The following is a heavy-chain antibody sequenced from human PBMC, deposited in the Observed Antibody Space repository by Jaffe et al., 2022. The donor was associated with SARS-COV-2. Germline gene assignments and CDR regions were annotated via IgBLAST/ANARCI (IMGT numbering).Heavy chain of an antibody. Sequence: QVQLQQWGAGLLKPSETLSLTCAVYGESFSNYDWTWLRQSPGRGLEWIGEINLGGSTNYNPSLKSRVSISLDTSKTQFSLRLSSVTAADTAIYYCARGFVRHLHLGEAFDIWGRGTRVTVSS. CDR3: ARGFVRHLHLGEAFDI. CDR1: GESFSNYD. D-gene: IGHD1-26*01. J-gene: IGHJ3*02. CDR2: INLGGST. V-gene: IGHV4-34*01.